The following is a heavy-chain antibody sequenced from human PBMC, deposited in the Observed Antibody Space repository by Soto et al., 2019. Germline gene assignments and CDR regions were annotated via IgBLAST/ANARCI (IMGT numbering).Heavy chain of an antibody. CDR2: IYYSGST. D-gene: IGHD2-15*01. CDR1: GGSISSGGYY. J-gene: IGHJ2*01. V-gene: IGHV4-31*03. CDR3: ARLVGGCSGGSCFLFDL. Sequence: QVQLQESGPGLVKPSQTLSLTCTVSGGSISSGGYYWSWIRQHPGKGLEWIGYIYYSGSTYYNPSLQCRVTISVDTSKNQFSLKLSSVTAADTAVYYCARLVGGCSGGSCFLFDLWGRGTLVTVSS.